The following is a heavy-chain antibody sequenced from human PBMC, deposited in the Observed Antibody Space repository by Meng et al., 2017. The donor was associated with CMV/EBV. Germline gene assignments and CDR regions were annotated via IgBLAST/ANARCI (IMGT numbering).Heavy chain of an antibody. CDR1: GGSFSGYY. Sequence: GSLRLSCAVYGGSFSGYYWSWIRQPPGKGLEWIGGINHSGSTNYNPSLKSRVTISVDTSKNQFSLKLSSVTAADTAVYYCARLSRWLRMGYGMDVWGQGTTVTVSS. D-gene: IGHD5-12*01. CDR3: ARLSRWLRMGYGMDV. CDR2: INHSGST. J-gene: IGHJ6*02. V-gene: IGHV4-34*01.